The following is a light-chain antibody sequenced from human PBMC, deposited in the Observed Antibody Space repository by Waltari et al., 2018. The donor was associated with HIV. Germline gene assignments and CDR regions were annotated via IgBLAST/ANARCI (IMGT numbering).Light chain of an antibody. Sequence: QSALTQPASVSGSPGQSIPIPCTGTTSDVGAYNFVFCYQYSPGKAPKLLISEVSNRPSGVSNRFSGSKSANTASLSISGLQAEDEADYYCSSYTSSSTLVVFGGGTKLTVL. CDR1: TSDVGAYNF. CDR2: EVS. V-gene: IGLV2-14*01. CDR3: SSYTSSSTLVV. J-gene: IGLJ2*01.